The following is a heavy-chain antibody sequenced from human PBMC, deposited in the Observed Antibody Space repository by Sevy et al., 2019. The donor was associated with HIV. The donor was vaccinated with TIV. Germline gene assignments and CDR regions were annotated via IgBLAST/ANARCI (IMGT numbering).Heavy chain of an antibody. D-gene: IGHD3-16*01. J-gene: IGHJ6*02. Sequence: GGSLRLSCAASAFTFRNHAMHWVRQAPGKWLEWVAVISYDGINKYNADSVKGRFTISRDNSKNTMYLQMNSLRPEDTALYYCARNVRGDYGRGAGMDVWGQGTAVTVSS. CDR1: AFTFRNHA. CDR3: ARNVRGDYGRGAGMDV. CDR2: ISYDGINK. V-gene: IGHV3-30-3*01.